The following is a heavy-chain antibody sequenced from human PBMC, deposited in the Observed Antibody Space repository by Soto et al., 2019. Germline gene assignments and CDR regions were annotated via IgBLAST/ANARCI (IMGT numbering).Heavy chain of an antibody. CDR1: GFTFSPYP. J-gene: IGHJ4*02. Sequence: EVQLLESGGGWVQPGGSLSLSCTTSGFTFSPYPMNWVRQAPGKGLEWVPGFSGSGGTTYYEDSVRARFTISRDISKNTLFLQMNSLRAEDTALYYCAKQRADYGSGSDTYYFDFWGQGALVTVSS. D-gene: IGHD3-10*01. V-gene: IGHV3-23*01. CDR2: FSGSGGTT. CDR3: AKQRADYGSGSDTYYFDF.